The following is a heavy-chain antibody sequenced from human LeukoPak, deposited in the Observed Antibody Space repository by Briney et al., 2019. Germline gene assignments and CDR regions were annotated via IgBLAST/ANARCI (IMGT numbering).Heavy chain of an antibody. CDR2: ISSSSSYT. CDR1: GFTFSDYY. Sequence: PGRSLRLSCAASGFTFSDYYMSWIRQAPGKGLEWVSYISSSSSYTNYADSVKGRFTISRDNAKNSLYLQMNSLRAEDTAVYYCARDRRDRRLDYWGQGTLVTVSS. J-gene: IGHJ4*02. V-gene: IGHV3-11*06. CDR3: ARDRRDRRLDY. D-gene: IGHD1-14*01.